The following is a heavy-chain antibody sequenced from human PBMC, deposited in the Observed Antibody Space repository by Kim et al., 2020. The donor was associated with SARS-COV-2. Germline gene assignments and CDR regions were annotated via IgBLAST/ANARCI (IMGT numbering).Heavy chain of an antibody. CDR2: LANTGTT. Sequence: SETLSHTCTVSGDSISSSPYYWGWIRQPPGKGLEWVGSLANTGTTIYNPSLKSRVTVSLDTSKNQFSLTLRSVTAADTAVYYCARDARFNSGHDWFDPWGQGIVVTVSS. CDR3: ARDARFNSGHDWFDP. J-gene: IGHJ5*02. CDR1: GDSISSSPYY. D-gene: IGHD3-10*01. V-gene: IGHV4-39*07.